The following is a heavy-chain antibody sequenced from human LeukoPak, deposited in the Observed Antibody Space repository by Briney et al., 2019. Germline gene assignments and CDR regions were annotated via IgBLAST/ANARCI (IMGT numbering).Heavy chain of an antibody. CDR1: GGSISTNNYY. J-gene: IGHJ5*02. CDR3: ARDLTDYGSGSVWFDP. D-gene: IGHD3-10*01. Sequence: PSETLSLTCAVSGGSISTNNYYWGWIRRPPGKGLEWIGSIYYTGSTYYNPSLKSRVTISVDTSKNQFSLKLSSVTAADTAVYYCARDLTDYGSGSVWFDPWGQGTLVTVSS. V-gene: IGHV4-39*07. CDR2: IYYTGST.